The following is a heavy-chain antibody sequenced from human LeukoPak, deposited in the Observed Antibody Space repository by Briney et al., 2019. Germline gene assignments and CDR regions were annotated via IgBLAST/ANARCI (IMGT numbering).Heavy chain of an antibody. CDR1: GFTFNKYW. CDR3: ARFLAVAGTGLRYFDL. D-gene: IGHD6-19*01. J-gene: IGHJ2*01. CDR2: IKQDGSEQ. Sequence: GGSLRLSCAASGFTFNKYWMTWVRQAPGKGLEWVANIKQDGSEQYYVDSVKGRFTISRDNAKNSLYLQMNSLRAEDTAVYYCARFLAVAGTGLRYFDLWGRGTLVTVSS. V-gene: IGHV3-7*01.